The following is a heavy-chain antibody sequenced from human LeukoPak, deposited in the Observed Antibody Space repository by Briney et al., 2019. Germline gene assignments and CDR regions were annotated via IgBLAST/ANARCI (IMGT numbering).Heavy chain of an antibody. Sequence: GGSLRLSCAASGFTFSSYSMNWVRQAPGKGLEWVSSISSSSSYIYYADSVKGRFTISRDNAKNSRYLQMNSLRAEDTAVYYCAPPPDIVVVPAAATDWFDPWGQGTLVTVSS. CDR3: APPPDIVVVPAAATDWFDP. D-gene: IGHD2-2*01. CDR2: ISSSSSYI. V-gene: IGHV3-21*01. CDR1: GFTFSSYS. J-gene: IGHJ5*02.